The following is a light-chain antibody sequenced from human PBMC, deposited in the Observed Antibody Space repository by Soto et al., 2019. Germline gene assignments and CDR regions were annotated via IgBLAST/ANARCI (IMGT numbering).Light chain of an antibody. CDR3: QQYGSSRLT. J-gene: IGKJ4*01. CDR2: QTS. V-gene: IGKV3D-11*03. Sequence: EIVLTQSPATLSSFPGDRVTLSCRASQYINTRLAWYQHRPGQAPRLLIYQTSIRAAGIPARFSASGTGTDFTLTISDVQPEDFAVYYCQQYGSSRLTFGGGTKVDIK. CDR1: QYINTR.